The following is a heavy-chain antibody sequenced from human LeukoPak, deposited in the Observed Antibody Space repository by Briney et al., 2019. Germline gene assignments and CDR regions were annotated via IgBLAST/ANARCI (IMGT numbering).Heavy chain of an antibody. D-gene: IGHD3-16*01. V-gene: IGHV3-30-3*01. CDR1: GFTFSSYA. Sequence: GGSLRLSCAASGFTFSSYAMHWVRQAPGKGLEWVAVISYDGSNKDYADSVKGRFTIPRDNSKNTLYLQMDSLRAEDTAVYYCARARVQNAYYYYYYGMDVWGQGTTVTVSS. J-gene: IGHJ6*02. CDR2: ISYDGSNK. CDR3: ARARVQNAYYYYYYGMDV.